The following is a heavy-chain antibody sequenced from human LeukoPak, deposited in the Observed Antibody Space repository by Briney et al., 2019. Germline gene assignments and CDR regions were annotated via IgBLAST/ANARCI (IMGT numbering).Heavy chain of an antibody. D-gene: IGHD3-22*01. Sequence: ASVKVSCKASGSTFTGYNFHWVRQPPGQGLEWMGWINPNSGGTNYAQNFQGRVTMTRDTSISTAYMELSRLRSDDTAVYYCARVGDYYDGQHWGQGTLVTVSS. CDR2: INPNSGGT. CDR3: ARVGDYYDGQH. J-gene: IGHJ1*01. CDR1: GSTFTGYN. V-gene: IGHV1-2*02.